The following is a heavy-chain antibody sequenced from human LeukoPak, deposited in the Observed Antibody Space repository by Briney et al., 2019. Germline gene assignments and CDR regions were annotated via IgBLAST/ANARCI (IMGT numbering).Heavy chain of an antibody. CDR1: GGSISSGDYY. J-gene: IGHJ4*02. CDR3: ARGDYDFWSGYSPYYFDY. D-gene: IGHD3-3*01. CDR2: IYYSGST. V-gene: IGHV4-30-4*01. Sequence: SETLSLTCTVSGGSISSGDYYWSWIRQPPGKGLEWIGYIYYSGSTYYNPSLKSRVTTSVDTSKNQFSLKLSSVTAADTAVYYCARGDYDFWSGYSPYYFDYWGQGTLVTVSS.